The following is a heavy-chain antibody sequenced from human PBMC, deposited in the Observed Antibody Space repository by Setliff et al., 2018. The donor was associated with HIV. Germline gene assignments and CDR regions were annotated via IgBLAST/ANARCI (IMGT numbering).Heavy chain of an antibody. Sequence: PSETLSLTCTVSGGSISTYYWSWIRQPPGKGLEWIGYIYTSGSTNYNPSLKTRVTISIDTSKKQVSLKLSSVTAADTAVYYCARHANYDFWSGYWGYYLDYWGQGTLVTVSS. CDR1: GGSISTYY. CDR2: IYTSGST. J-gene: IGHJ4*02. D-gene: IGHD3-3*01. V-gene: IGHV4-4*09. CDR3: ARHANYDFWSGYWGYYLDY.